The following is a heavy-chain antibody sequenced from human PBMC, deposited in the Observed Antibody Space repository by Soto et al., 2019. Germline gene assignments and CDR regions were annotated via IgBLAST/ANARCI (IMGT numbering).Heavy chain of an antibody. Sequence: LRLSCAASGFTFDDYTMHWVRQAPGKGLEWVSLISWDGGSTYYADSVKGRFTISRDNSKNSLYLQMNSLRTEDTALYYCAKDLYSGSSDAFDIWGQGTMVTVSS. CDR3: AKDLYSGSSDAFDI. D-gene: IGHD1-26*01. J-gene: IGHJ3*02. V-gene: IGHV3-43*01. CDR2: ISWDGGST. CDR1: GFTFDDYT.